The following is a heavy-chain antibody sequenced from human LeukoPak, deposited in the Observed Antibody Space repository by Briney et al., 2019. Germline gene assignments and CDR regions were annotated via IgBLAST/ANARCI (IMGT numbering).Heavy chain of an antibody. CDR1: GFTFSSYA. Sequence: GGSLRLSCAASGFTFSSYAMSWVRQAPGKGLEWVSAISGSGGSTYYADSVKGRFTISRDNSKNTLYLQMNSLRAEDTAEYYCAKDRGYSSSSSWFDPWGQGTLVTVSS. D-gene: IGHD6-13*01. V-gene: IGHV3-23*01. CDR3: AKDRGYSSSSSWFDP. CDR2: ISGSGGST. J-gene: IGHJ5*02.